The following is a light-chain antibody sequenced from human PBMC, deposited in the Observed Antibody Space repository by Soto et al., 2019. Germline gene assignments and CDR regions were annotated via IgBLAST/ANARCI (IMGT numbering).Light chain of an antibody. CDR1: QSVSSSY. J-gene: IGKJ4*01. CDR3: QQYHTWPIT. Sequence: EMVLTQSPGTLSLSPGERATLSCRASQSVSSSYLAWYQQKPGQAPRLLIYGASSRATGIPDRFSGSGSGTEFTLTISSLQSEDCAIYYCQQYHTWPITFGGGTKVDIK. CDR2: GAS. V-gene: IGKV3-20*01.